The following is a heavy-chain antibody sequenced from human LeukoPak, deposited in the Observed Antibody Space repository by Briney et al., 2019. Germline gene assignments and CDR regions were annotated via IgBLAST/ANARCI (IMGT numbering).Heavy chain of an antibody. CDR3: ARKHYGSGSYFLDY. J-gene: IGHJ4*02. Sequence: PGGSLRLSCVASGFTFSSYWMSWVRQAPGKGLEWVANIKQDGSEKYYVDSVKGRFTISRDNAKNSLYLQMNSLRAEDTAVYYCARKHYGSGSYFLDYWGQGTLVTVSS. CDR2: IKQDGSEK. V-gene: IGHV3-7*03. D-gene: IGHD3-10*01. CDR1: GFTFSSYW.